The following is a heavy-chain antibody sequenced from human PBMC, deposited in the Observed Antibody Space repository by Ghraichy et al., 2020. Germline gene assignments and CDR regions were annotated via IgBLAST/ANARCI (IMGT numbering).Heavy chain of an antibody. D-gene: IGHD2-2*03. CDR3: ARDRQPSKWIGLDV. CDR1: GFTFSNNW. Sequence: LSLTCAASGFTFSNNWMSWVRQAPGKGLEWVANIKHDGSEKFHLDSVKGRFTISRDNAKNSVYLQMNSLRVEDTDVYYCARDRQPSKWIGLDVWGQGTTVTVSS. J-gene: IGHJ6*02. CDR2: IKHDGSEK. V-gene: IGHV3-7*01.